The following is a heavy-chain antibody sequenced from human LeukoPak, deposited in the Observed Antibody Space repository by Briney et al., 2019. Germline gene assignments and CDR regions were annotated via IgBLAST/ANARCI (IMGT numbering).Heavy chain of an antibody. CDR1: GGSISSSSYY. CDR2: IYYSGST. CDR3: ARSPGFGGVIVYFDY. D-gene: IGHD3-16*02. J-gene: IGHJ4*02. Sequence: SETLSLTCTVSGGSISSSSYYWGWIRQPPGKGLEWIGSIYYSGSTYYNPSLKSRVTISVDTSKNQFSLKLSSVTAADTAVYYCARSPGFGGVIVYFDYWGQGTLVTVSS. V-gene: IGHV4-39*07.